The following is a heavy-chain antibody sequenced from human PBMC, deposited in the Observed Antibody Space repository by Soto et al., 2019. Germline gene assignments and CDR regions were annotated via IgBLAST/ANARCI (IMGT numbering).Heavy chain of an antibody. CDR1: GFTFSSYW. CDR2: IKQDGSEK. D-gene: IGHD1-26*01. CDR3: ARDFAVGHHYRDV. V-gene: IGHV3-7*01. J-gene: IGHJ6*03. Sequence: EVQLVESGGGLVQPGGSLRLSCAASGFTFSSYWMSWVRQAPGKGLEWVANIKQDGSEKYYVDSVKGRFTISRDNAKNSLYLQMNSLRAEETAVDYCARDFAVGHHYRDVWGKGTRVSVSS.